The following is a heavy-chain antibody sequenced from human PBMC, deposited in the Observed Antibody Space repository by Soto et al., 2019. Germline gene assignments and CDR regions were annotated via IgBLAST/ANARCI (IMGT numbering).Heavy chain of an antibody. Sequence: QLQQWGAGLLKPSETLSLTCVVSGGSFSTYYYNWIRQSPGKGLEWIGEINHSGNNNYSPSLKSRVAMSLDTSKNELSLKLTSVTAADTAVYYCARGGSNDWQVALDIWGQGKRVTVSS. CDR3: ARGGSNDWQVALDI. V-gene: IGHV4-34*01. CDR1: GGSFSTYY. CDR2: INHSGNN. D-gene: IGHD3-16*01. J-gene: IGHJ3*02.